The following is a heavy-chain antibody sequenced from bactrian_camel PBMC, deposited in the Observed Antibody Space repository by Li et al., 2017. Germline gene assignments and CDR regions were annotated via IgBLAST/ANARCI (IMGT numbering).Heavy chain of an antibody. J-gene: IGHJ4*01. Sequence: HVQLVESGGGSVQVGGSLILSCVASGDTIGRYCMGWFRQIPDREREGVAGIESDGSTSYADSVKGRFTISQDSAKNTLYLQMNSLKPEDTAMYYCAADPTGLDCYSGSPFIGQGTQVTVS. V-gene: IGHV3S55*01. D-gene: IGHD3*01. CDR2: IESDGST. CDR1: GDTIGRYC.